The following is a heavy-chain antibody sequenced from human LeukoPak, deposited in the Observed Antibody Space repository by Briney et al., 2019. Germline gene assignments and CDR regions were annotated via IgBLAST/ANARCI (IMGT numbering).Heavy chain of an antibody. CDR3: ALVTTDRPFDY. Sequence: GGSLRLSCAASGFTFSNYAMNWVHQAPGKGLEWVTGISGNGGSTYYADSVKGRFTISRDNSKNTLYVQMNSLRAEDTAIYYCALVTTDRPFDYWGQGTLVTVSS. J-gene: IGHJ4*02. V-gene: IGHV3-23*01. D-gene: IGHD4-17*01. CDR1: GFTFSNYA. CDR2: ISGNGGST.